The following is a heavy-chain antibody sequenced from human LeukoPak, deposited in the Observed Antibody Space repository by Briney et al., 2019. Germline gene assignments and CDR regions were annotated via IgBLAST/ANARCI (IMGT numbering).Heavy chain of an antibody. Sequence: GGSLRLPRGASGFTFRSYAMALVRQAPRKGLELVSAILGTGSSTYYADSVKGRFTISRDNSKSSLYLKMNSLRAEDTAIYFSTKEDDCSGYHGQGGGYFDYWGQGPLVTVSS. CDR3: TKEDDCSGYHGQGGGYFDY. J-gene: IGHJ4*02. V-gene: IGHV3-23*01. CDR1: GFTFRSYA. D-gene: IGHD3-22*01. CDR2: ILGTGSST.